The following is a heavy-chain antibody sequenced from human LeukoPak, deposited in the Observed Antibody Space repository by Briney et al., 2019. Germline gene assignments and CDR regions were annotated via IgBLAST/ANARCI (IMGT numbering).Heavy chain of an antibody. Sequence: SGPTLVNPTETLTLTCTFSGFSLSTSGMAVGWIRQPPGKALEWLTVIKWNDDNHYSPSLESRLTVTKDTSTNQVVLTLTNMDPADAGTYYCVHKALVAAIFDYWGQGTPVTVSS. CDR2: IKWNDDN. D-gene: IGHD1-26*01. J-gene: IGHJ4*02. CDR3: VHKALVAAIFDY. CDR1: GFSLSTSGMA. V-gene: IGHV2-5*04.